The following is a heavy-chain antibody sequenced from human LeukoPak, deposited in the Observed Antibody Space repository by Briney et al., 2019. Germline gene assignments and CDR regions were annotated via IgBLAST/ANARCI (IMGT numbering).Heavy chain of an antibody. CDR2: SRNKANSYAT. J-gene: IGHJ6*03. CDR3: TRGPFNLNPSGGYYYYMEI. V-gene: IGHV3-72*01. CDR1: GFTFNDHY. D-gene: IGHD1-14*01. Sequence: GGSLRLSCAASGFTFNDHYMDWVRQAPGKGLEWVGRSRNKANSYATEYAASVKGRFTISRDDSKNSLYLQMNSLKTEDTAVYFCTRGPFNLNPSGGYYYYMEISGKGTTLSASS.